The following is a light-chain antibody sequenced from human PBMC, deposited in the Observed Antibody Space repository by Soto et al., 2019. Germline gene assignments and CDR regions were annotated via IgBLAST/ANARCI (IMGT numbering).Light chain of an antibody. V-gene: IGKV3-15*01. CDR2: GAF. J-gene: IGKJ4*01. CDR1: QSVSFH. CDR3: QQYKNWPPLT. Sequence: EIVMTQSPATLSVSPGETATLSCRASQSVSFHLAWYQQKPGQGPRLLIYGAFTRATGIPARFSGSGSGTDFTRTISSLQSEDFAVYYCQQYKNWPPLTFGGGTKVEIK.